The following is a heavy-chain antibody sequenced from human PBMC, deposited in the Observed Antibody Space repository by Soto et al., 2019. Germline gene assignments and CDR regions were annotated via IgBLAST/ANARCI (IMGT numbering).Heavy chain of an antibody. CDR1: GGSISGYY. CDR3: ARRYGTVFDD. V-gene: IGHV4-59*01. D-gene: IGHD6-13*01. CDR2: IYYSGST. Sequence: SETLSLTCTVSGGSISGYYWSWIRQPPGKGLEWIGYIYYSGSTNYNPSLKSRVTISVDTSKNQFSLKLSSVTAADTAVYYCARRYGTVFDDWGQGTLVTVSS. J-gene: IGHJ4*02.